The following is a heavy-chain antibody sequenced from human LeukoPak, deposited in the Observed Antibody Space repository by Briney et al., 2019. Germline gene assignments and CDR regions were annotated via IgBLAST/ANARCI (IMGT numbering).Heavy chain of an antibody. J-gene: IGHJ6*02. CDR2: IYYPEST. CDR1: GGSIGSSGFY. Sequence: PSETLSLTCKVSGGSIGSSGFYWGWIRQPPGKGLEWIGSIYYPESTHYNPSLESRVTISVDTSKYQVPLTLSSVTATDTAVYYCVRHVSSGWDYYNGLDVWGQGTTVTASS. CDR3: VRHVSSGWDYYNGLDV. D-gene: IGHD6-19*01. V-gene: IGHV4-39*01.